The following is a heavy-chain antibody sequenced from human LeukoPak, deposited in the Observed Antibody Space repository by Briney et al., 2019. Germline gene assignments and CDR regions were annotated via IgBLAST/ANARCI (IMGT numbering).Heavy chain of an antibody. D-gene: IGHD4-11*01. Sequence: GGSLRLSCAASGFTFSSYAMSWVRQAPGKGLEWVANIKKDGTEKYYVDSVRGRFTISRDNAKNSLYLQMNSLRAEDTAVYYCARHNYVFDYWGQGTLVTVSS. V-gene: IGHV3-7*01. J-gene: IGHJ4*02. CDR3: ARHNYVFDY. CDR1: GFTFSSYA. CDR2: IKKDGTEK.